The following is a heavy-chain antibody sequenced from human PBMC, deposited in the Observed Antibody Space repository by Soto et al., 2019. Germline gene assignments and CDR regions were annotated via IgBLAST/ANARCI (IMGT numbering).Heavy chain of an antibody. CDR1: GFTFNSYS. Sequence: GGSLRLSCAASGFTFNSYSMNGVRQAPGKGLEWVSSMSRSSRYIYYADSVKGRFTISRDNAKNSVYLQMNSLRAEDTAVYYCARDGGVAATLANYFDYWGQGTLVTVSS. CDR2: MSRSSRYI. V-gene: IGHV3-21*01. D-gene: IGHD2-15*01. J-gene: IGHJ4*02. CDR3: ARDGGVAATLANYFDY.